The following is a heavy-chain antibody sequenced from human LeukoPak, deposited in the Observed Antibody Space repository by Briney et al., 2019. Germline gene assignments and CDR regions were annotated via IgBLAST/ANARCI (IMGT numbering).Heavy chain of an antibody. Sequence: GRSLRLSCAASGFTFSSYAMHWVRQAPGKGLEWVAVISYDGSNKYYADSVKGRFTISRDNSKNTLYLQMNSLRAEDTAVYYCARDGYCSSTSCFDAFDIWGQGTMATVSS. CDR2: ISYDGSNK. J-gene: IGHJ3*02. V-gene: IGHV3-30*01. CDR3: ARDGYCSSTSCFDAFDI. CDR1: GFTFSSYA. D-gene: IGHD2-2*03.